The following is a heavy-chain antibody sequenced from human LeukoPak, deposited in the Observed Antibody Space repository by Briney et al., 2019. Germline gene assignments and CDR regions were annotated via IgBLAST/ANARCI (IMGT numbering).Heavy chain of an antibody. Sequence: SHTLSYPASGCWFSRYAMRWVRQAPGKEVEGVYAVSRSGGSTYYEPSVQERFPISRDNSKNTLYLKMNSLRAEDTAVYSCAKDGQRAGNYYYSYMDGWGKGTTVTVSS. J-gene: IGHJ6*03. CDR1: GCWFSRYA. CDR3: AKDGQRAGNYYYSYMDG. V-gene: IGHV3-23*01. CDR2: VSRSGGST.